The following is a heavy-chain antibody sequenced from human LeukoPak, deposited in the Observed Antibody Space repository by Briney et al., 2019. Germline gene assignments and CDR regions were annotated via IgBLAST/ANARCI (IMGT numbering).Heavy chain of an antibody. V-gene: IGHV4-61*01. D-gene: IGHD2-15*01. CDR3: ARGGIVVEL. Sequence: PSETLSLTCTVSGGSVSSDSHDWSWIRQPPGKGLEWIGHIYYSGNTNYNPSLKSRVTISADTSKNQFSLRLSSVTAADTAVYYCARGGIVVELWGQGTLVTVSS. CDR1: GGSVSSDSHD. CDR2: IYYSGNT. J-gene: IGHJ4*02.